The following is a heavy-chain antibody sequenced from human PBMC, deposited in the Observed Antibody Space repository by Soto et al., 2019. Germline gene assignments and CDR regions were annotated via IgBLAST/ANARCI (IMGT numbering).Heavy chain of an antibody. Sequence: SETLSLTCTVSGGSISSYDWSWIRQPPGKGLEWIGYIYYSGSTNYNPSLKSRVTISVDTSKNQFSLKLSSVTAADTAVYYCARAGYGSGRWFDPWGQGTLVTVSS. V-gene: IGHV4-59*01. CDR3: ARAGYGSGRWFDP. D-gene: IGHD3-10*01. CDR1: GGSISSYD. J-gene: IGHJ5*02. CDR2: IYYSGST.